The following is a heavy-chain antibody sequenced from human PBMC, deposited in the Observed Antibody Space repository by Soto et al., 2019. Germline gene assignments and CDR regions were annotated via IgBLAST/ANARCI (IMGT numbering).Heavy chain of an antibody. CDR1: GYTFTGYH. J-gene: IGHJ6*02. CDR3: ARDPRGYCRDGSCHSPYYYGMDV. Sequence: ASVKVSCKAAGYTFTGYHMHWVRQAPGQGLEWVGWINPDSGDTNYAQKFEGWVTMTRDTSISTAYMELTRLTSDDTAVYYCARDPRGYCRDGSCHSPYYYGMDVWGQGTTVTVSS. V-gene: IGHV1-2*04. CDR2: INPDSGDT. D-gene: IGHD2-15*01.